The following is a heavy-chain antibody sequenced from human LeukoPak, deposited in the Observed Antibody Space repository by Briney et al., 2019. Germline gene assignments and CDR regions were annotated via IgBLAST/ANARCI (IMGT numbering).Heavy chain of an antibody. V-gene: IGHV3-30*02. Sequence: GGSLRLSCAASGFTFSGYGMHWVRQAPGKGLEWVAFIRYDGSNKYYADSVKGRFTISRDNSKNTLYLQMNSLRAEDTAVYYCAKDVVPAVIYYFDYWGQGTLVTVSS. CDR3: AKDVVPAVIYYFDY. J-gene: IGHJ4*02. CDR1: GFTFSGYG. D-gene: IGHD2-2*02. CDR2: IRYDGSNK.